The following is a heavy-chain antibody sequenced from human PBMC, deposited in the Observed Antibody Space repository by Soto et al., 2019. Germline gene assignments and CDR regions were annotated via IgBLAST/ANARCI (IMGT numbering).Heavy chain of an antibody. CDR2: FDPEDGET. V-gene: IGHV1-24*01. CDR3: ATAYGGDYYGMDV. CDR1: GYTLTELS. Sequence: ASVKVSCKVSGYTLTELSMHWVRQAPGKGLEWMGGFDPEDGETIYAQKFQGRVTMTEDTSTDTAYMELSSLRSEDTAVYYCATAYGGDYYGMDVWGQATKGTVSS. J-gene: IGHJ6*02. D-gene: IGHD4-17*01.